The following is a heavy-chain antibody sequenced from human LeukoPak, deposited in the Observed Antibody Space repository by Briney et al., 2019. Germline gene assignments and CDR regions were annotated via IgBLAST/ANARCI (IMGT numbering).Heavy chain of an antibody. V-gene: IGHV3-48*02. D-gene: IGHD3-10*01. CDR1: GFTFSSYS. Sequence: GGSLRLSCAASGFTFSSYSMNWVRQAPGKGLEWVSYISSSSSTIYYADSVKGRFTISRDNAKNSLYLQMNSLRDEDTAVYYCARDLNMVRGVTRLGYWGQGTLVTVSS. J-gene: IGHJ4*02. CDR3: ARDLNMVRGVTRLGY. CDR2: ISSSSSTI.